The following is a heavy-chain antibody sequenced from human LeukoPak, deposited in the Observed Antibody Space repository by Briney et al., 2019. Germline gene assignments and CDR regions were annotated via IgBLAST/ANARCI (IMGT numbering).Heavy chain of an antibody. Sequence: PGGSLRLSCAASGFTVSSNYMSWVRQAPGKGLEWVSVFYSGGTTYHADSVKGRFIISRDSSKNTLYLQMNNLRAEDTAMYFCARTSAVMKPFDYWGQGTLVTVSS. CDR3: ARTSAVMKPFDY. V-gene: IGHV3-53*01. CDR1: GFTVSSNY. CDR2: FYSGGTT. D-gene: IGHD2-21*01. J-gene: IGHJ4*02.